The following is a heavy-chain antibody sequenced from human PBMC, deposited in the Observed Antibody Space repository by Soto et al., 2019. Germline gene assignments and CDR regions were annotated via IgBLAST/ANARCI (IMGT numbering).Heavy chain of an antibody. Sequence: ASVKVSCKVSGYTLTELSMHWVRQAPGKGLEWMGGFDPEDGETIYAQKFQGRVTMTEDTSTDTAYMELSSLRSEDTAVYYCATGLSGSYSLSGSFDYWGQGTLVTVSS. CDR1: GYTLTELS. J-gene: IGHJ4*02. D-gene: IGHD1-26*01. CDR3: ATGLSGSYSLSGSFDY. V-gene: IGHV1-24*01. CDR2: FDPEDGET.